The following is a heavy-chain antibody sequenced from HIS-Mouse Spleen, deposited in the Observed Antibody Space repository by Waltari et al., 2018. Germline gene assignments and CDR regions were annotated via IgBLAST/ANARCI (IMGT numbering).Heavy chain of an antibody. Sequence: QLQLQESGPGLVKPSETLSLPCPVPGCPLRSSSYYWGWIRQPPGKGLEWIGSIYYSGSTYYNPSLKSRVTISVDTSKNQFSLKLSSVTAADTAVYYCARLAAAGTYWGQGTLVTVSS. V-gene: IGHV4-39*07. CDR3: ARLAAAGTY. CDR2: IYYSGST. D-gene: IGHD6-13*01. J-gene: IGHJ4*02. CDR1: GCPLRSSSYY.